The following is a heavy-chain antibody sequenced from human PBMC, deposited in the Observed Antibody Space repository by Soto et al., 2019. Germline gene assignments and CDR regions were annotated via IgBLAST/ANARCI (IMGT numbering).Heavy chain of an antibody. CDR1: GFTFSSFW. V-gene: IGHV3-7*01. Sequence: GGSLRLSCVVSGFTFSSFWLNWVRQAPGKGLEWVANIKQDGSEKYYVDSVKGRFTISRDNAESSVSLQMSSLRVEDTGVYYCVGDTGFVSVYWGQGTLVTVSS. D-gene: IGHD2-8*02. J-gene: IGHJ4*02. CDR2: IKQDGSEK. CDR3: VGDTGFVSVY.